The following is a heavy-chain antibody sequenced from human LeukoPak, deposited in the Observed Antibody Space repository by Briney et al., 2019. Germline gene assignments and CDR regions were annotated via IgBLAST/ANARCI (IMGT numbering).Heavy chain of an antibody. J-gene: IGHJ4*02. Sequence: ASVKVSCKASGYTFANFGITWVRQAPGQGLEWMGWISAYNGNTNYAQKLQGRVTMTTDTSTSTAYMELRSLRSDDTAVYYCARDRYFDWEDTPLDYWGQGTLVTVSS. CDR2: ISAYNGNT. CDR1: GYTFANFG. V-gene: IGHV1-18*01. CDR3: ARDRYFDWEDTPLDY. D-gene: IGHD3-9*01.